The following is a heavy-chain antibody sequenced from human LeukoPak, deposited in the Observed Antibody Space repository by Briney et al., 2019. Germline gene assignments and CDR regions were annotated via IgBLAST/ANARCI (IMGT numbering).Heavy chain of an antibody. Sequence: SVKVSCKASGYTFTNYGISWVRQAPGQGLEWMGGIIPIFGTANYAQKFQGRVTVTADESTSTAYMELSSLRSEDTAVYYCAREPQLGPYYFDYWGQGTLVTVSS. J-gene: IGHJ4*02. CDR2: IIPIFGTA. V-gene: IGHV1-69*13. D-gene: IGHD7-27*01. CDR3: AREPQLGPYYFDY. CDR1: GYTFTNYG.